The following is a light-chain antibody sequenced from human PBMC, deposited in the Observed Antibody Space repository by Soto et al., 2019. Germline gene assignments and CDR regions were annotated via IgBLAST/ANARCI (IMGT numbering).Light chain of an antibody. Sequence: AIQLTQSPSSLSASVGVRVTITCRTSQGISSALAWYQQKPGKPPALLIYDASALESGVPSRFSGSGSGTDFTLTISSLQPEDFSTYYCQQFNSFPLSFGGGTKVEIK. V-gene: IGKV1-13*02. CDR1: QGISSA. CDR2: DAS. J-gene: IGKJ4*01. CDR3: QQFNSFPLS.